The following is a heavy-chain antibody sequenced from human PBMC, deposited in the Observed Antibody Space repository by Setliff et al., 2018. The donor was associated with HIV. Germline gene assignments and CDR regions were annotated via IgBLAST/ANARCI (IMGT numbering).Heavy chain of an antibody. V-gene: IGHV4-59*12. J-gene: IGHJ4*02. D-gene: IGHD3-10*01. CDR1: GVSISNYY. CDR3: ARDIRFGELAFDY. CDR2: MYYSGNT. Sequence: SETLSLTCTVSGVSISNYYWSWIRQPPGKGLEWIGYMYYSGNTNYNPSLKSRVTISVDTSKNQFSLKLSSVTAADTAVYYCARDIRFGELAFDYWGQGTLVTVSS.